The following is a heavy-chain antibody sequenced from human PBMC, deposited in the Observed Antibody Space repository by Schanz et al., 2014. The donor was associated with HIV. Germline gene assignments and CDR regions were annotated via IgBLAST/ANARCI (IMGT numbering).Heavy chain of an antibody. V-gene: IGHV1-18*01. CDR2: ISGYNGNT. D-gene: IGHD5-12*01. Sequence: QVQLVQSGSEVGKPGASVKVSCKASGYTFTSYGISWVRQAPGQGLEWMGWISGYNGNTNYAQKLQGRVTMTTDTSTSTAYMDLRSLRSDDTAVYYCARGAAEMATMTPWRYWGQGTLVTVSS. CDR1: GYTFTSYG. J-gene: IGHJ4*02. CDR3: ARGAAEMATMTPWRY.